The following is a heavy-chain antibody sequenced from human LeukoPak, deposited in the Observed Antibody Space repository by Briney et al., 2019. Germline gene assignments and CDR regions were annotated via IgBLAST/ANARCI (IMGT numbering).Heavy chain of an antibody. CDR2: IYYSGST. CDR1: GGSISSSSYY. J-gene: IGHJ5*02. V-gene: IGHV4-39*01. D-gene: IGHD1-1*01. Sequence: SETLSLTCTVSGGSISSSSYYWGWIRQPPGKGLEWIRNIYYSGSTYYSPSLKSRVTISVDTSKNQFSLKLSSVTAADTAVYYCARPVPSRLGWFDPWGQGTLVTVSS. CDR3: ARPVPSRLGWFDP.